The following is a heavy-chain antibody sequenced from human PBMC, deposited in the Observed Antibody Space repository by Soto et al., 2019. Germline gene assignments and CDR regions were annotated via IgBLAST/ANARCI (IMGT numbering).Heavy chain of an antibody. CDR1: GFTFSSYG. Sequence: PGGSLRLSCAASGFTFSSYGMHWVRQAPGKGLEWVAVIWYDGSNKYYADSVKGRFTISRDNSKNTLYLQMNSLRAEDAAVYYCARVGYGDYYYYGMDVWGQGTTVTVSS. V-gene: IGHV3-33*01. D-gene: IGHD4-17*01. CDR3: ARVGYGDYYYYGMDV. J-gene: IGHJ6*02. CDR2: IWYDGSNK.